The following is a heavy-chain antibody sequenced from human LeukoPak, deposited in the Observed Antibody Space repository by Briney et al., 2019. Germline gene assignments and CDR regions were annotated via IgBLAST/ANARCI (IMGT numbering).Heavy chain of an antibody. D-gene: IGHD2-15*01. CDR2: INPNSGGT. CDR3: ARDQVVVVAAATNWFDP. J-gene: IGHJ5*02. CDR1: GYTFTGYY. V-gene: IGHV1-2*02. Sequence: ASVKVSCKASGYTFTGYYMHWVRQAPGQGLEWMGWINPNSGGTNYAQKLQGRVTMTTDTSTSTAYMELRSLRSDDTAVYYCARDQVVVVAAATNWFDPWGQGTLVTVSS.